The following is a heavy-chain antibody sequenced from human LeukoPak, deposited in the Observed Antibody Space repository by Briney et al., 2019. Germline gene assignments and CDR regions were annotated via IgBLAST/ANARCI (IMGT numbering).Heavy chain of an antibody. CDR3: ARDGEMGPSRGYDY. CDR1: GFTFNNYW. CDR2: IKQDGSEE. Sequence: GGSLRLSCAASGFTFNNYWMGWARQAPGKELEWVATIKQDGSEEYYVDSLKGRFTISKDNAKNSLYLQMNSLRAEDTAVYYCARDGEMGPSRGYDYWGQGTLVTVSS. D-gene: IGHD5-24*01. J-gene: IGHJ4*02. V-gene: IGHV3-7*01.